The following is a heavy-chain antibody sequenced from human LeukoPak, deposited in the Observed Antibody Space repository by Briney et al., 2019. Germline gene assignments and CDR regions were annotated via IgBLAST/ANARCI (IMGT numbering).Heavy chain of an antibody. D-gene: IGHD3-22*01. CDR1: GYTFTGYY. V-gene: IGHV1-2*02. Sequence: EASVKISCKASGYTFTGYYMHWVRQAPGQGLEWMGWINPNSGGTNYAQKFQGRVTMTRDTSISTAYMELSRLRSDDTAVYYCARYYDSSGYHDYWGQGTLVTVSS. CDR2: INPNSGGT. CDR3: ARYYDSSGYHDY. J-gene: IGHJ4*02.